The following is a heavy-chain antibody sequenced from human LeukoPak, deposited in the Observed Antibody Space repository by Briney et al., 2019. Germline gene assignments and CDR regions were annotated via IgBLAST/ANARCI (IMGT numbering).Heavy chain of an antibody. CDR1: GGSISSSNYY. J-gene: IGHJ5*02. CDR3: ARVTIFGVVTINWFGP. Sequence: SETLSLTCTVSGGSISSSNYYWGWIRQPPGKGLEWIGSIYYSGSTYYNPSLKSRVTISVDTSKTQFSLKQSSVTAADTAVYYCARVTIFGVVTINWFGPWGQGTLVTVSS. D-gene: IGHD3-3*01. V-gene: IGHV4-39*07. CDR2: IYYSGST.